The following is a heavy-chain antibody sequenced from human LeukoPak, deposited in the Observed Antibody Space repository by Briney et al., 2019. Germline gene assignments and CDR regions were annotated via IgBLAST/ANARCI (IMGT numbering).Heavy chain of an antibody. V-gene: IGHV4-4*07. CDR2: IYTSGTT. CDR3: ARVRVIDWGSSYFDY. J-gene: IGHJ4*02. D-gene: IGHD3-9*01. Sequence: SETLSLTCTVSGGSISSYYWSWIRQPAGKGLEWIGRIYTSGTTHYNPSLKSRVTMSVDTSKNQFSLKLSSVTAADTAVYFCARVRVIDWGSSYFDYWGQGNLVTVSS. CDR1: GGSISSYY.